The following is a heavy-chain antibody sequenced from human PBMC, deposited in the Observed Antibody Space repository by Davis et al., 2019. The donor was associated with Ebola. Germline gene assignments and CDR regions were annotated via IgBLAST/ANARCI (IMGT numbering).Heavy chain of an antibody. J-gene: IGHJ6*02. Sequence: GESLKISCAASGFTFSSYWMSWVRQAPGKGLEWVANIKQDGSEKYYVDSVKGRFTISRDNAKNSLYLQMNSLRAEDTAVYYCARVPGMHFWSGYHYYYYGMDVWGQGTTVTVSS. CDR3: ARVPGMHFWSGYHYYYYGMDV. D-gene: IGHD3-3*02. V-gene: IGHV3-7*03. CDR2: IKQDGSEK. CDR1: GFTFSSYW.